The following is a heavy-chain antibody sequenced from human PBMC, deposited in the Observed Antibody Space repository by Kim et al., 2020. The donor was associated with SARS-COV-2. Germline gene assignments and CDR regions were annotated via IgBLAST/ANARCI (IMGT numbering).Heavy chain of an antibody. CDR1: GYSFTSYW. CDR2: IDPSDSYT. J-gene: IGHJ5*02. CDR3: ARWFCSSTSCRNWFDP. V-gene: IGHV5-10-1*01. Sequence: GESLKISCKGSGYSFTSYWISWVRQMPGKGLEWMGRIDPSDSYTNYSPSFQGHVTISADKSISTAYLQWSSLKASDTAMYYCARWFCSSTSCRNWFDPWGQGTLVTVSS. D-gene: IGHD2-2*01.